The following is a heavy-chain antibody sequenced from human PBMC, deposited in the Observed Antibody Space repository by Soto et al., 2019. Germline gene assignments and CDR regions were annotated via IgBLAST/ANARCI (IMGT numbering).Heavy chain of an antibody. J-gene: IGHJ4*02. CDR2: ISSSSSYI. V-gene: IGHV3-21*01. CDR3: VREPPPHSSSWYPLDY. D-gene: IGHD6-13*01. CDR1: GFTFSSYS. Sequence: PGGSLRLSCAASGFTFSSYSMNWVRQAPGKGLEWVSSISSSSSYIYYADSVKGRFTISRDNAKNSLYLQMNSLRAEDTAVYYCVREPPPHSSSWYPLDYWGQGTLVTVSS.